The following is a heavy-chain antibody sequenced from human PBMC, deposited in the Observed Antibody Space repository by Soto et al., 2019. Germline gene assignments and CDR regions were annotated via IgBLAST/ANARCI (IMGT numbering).Heavy chain of an antibody. D-gene: IGHD2-8*01. CDR3: AHRPGYCTNGVCHDYFDY. V-gene: IGHV2-5*01. CDR1: GFSLSTSGVG. CDR2: IYWNDDK. Sequence: SGPTLVNPTQTLTLTCTFSGFSLSTSGVGVGWILHPPGKALEWLALIYWNDDKRYSPSLKSRLTITKDTSKNQVVLTMTNMDPVDTATYYCAHRPGYCTNGVCHDYFDYWGQ. J-gene: IGHJ4*02.